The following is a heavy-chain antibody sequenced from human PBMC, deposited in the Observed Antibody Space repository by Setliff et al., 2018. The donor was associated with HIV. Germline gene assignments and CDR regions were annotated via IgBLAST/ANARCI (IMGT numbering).Heavy chain of an antibody. CDR3: ATDPTSGNSWGYFDR. V-gene: IGHV4-39*01. Sequence: ASETLSLTCTVSGGSISSTSYYWGWIRQSPGKGLEWIGSMYYSGSTYYNPSLKSRVAISVDTSKKQLSLKLRSVTAADTAVYYCATDPTSGNSWGYFDRWGQGTLVTVSS. J-gene: IGHJ4*02. CDR1: GGSISSTSYY. CDR2: MYYSGST. D-gene: IGHD6-19*01.